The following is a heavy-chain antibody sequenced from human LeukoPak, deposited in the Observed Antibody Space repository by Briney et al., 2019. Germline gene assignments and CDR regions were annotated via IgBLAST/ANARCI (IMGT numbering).Heavy chain of an antibody. J-gene: IGHJ6*02. V-gene: IGHV5-51*01. CDR3: ARVGTSSYYGMDV. CDR1: GYSFTSYW. CDR2: IYPGDSDT. D-gene: IGHD2-2*01. Sequence: GESLKISCKGSGYSFTSYWIGWVRQMPGKGLEWMGIIYPGDSDTRYSPSFQGQVTISADKSISTVYLQWSSLKASDTAMYYCARVGTSSYYGMDVWGQGTTVTVSS.